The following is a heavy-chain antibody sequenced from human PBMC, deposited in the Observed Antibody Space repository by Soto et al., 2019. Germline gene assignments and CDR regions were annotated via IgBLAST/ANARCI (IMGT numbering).Heavy chain of an antibody. Sequence: WILQHTRKGLEWIGSIYHTGRTYYSKSLRSRLTMSVDTSKSQFSLRLSSVTAAATAVYYCARATGPLRSRHCDDWG. J-gene: IGHJ4*01. V-gene: IGHV4-31*02. CDR2: IYHTGRT. CDR3: ARATGPLRSRHCDD. D-gene: IGHD1-1*01.